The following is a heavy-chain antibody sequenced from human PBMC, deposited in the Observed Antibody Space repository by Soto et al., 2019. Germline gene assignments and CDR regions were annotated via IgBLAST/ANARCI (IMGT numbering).Heavy chain of an antibody. CDR1: GFTFSSYA. D-gene: IGHD6-19*01. Sequence: SGGSLRLSCVASGFTFSSYAMSWVRQAPGKGLEWVSAISGSGLNTYYAESVKGRFTISRDNSKNTLYLQMNSLRAEDTAVYYCARVGSGWPLDYWGQGTLVTVSS. CDR3: ARVGSGWPLDY. V-gene: IGHV3-23*01. CDR2: ISGSGLNT. J-gene: IGHJ4*02.